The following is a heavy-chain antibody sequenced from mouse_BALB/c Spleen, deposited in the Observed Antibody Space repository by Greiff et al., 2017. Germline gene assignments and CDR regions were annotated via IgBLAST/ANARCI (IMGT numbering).Heavy chain of an antibody. Sequence: DVQLVESGGGLVQPGGSLRLSCATSGFTFTDYYMSWVRQPPGKALEWLGFIRNKANGYTTEYSASVKGRFTISRDNSQSILYLQMNTLRAEDSATYYCAREIYYYGSRAMDYWGQGTSVTVSS. V-gene: IGHV7-3*02. D-gene: IGHD1-1*01. J-gene: IGHJ4*01. CDR3: AREIYYYGSRAMDY. CDR2: IRNKANGYTT. CDR1: GFTFTDYY.